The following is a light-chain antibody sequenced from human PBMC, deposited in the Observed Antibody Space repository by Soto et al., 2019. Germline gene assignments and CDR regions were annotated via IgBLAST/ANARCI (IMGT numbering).Light chain of an antibody. Sequence: EIVLTQSPGTLALSPGERATLSCRASQSVSSNYLAWYQQRPGQAPKVLIYGASTRAVNIPDRFSGSGSGTDFTLTITRLEPEDFVVYYCHQYGSSPWTFGQGTRVEIK. CDR2: GAS. V-gene: IGKV3-20*01. CDR3: HQYGSSPWT. CDR1: QSVSSNY. J-gene: IGKJ1*01.